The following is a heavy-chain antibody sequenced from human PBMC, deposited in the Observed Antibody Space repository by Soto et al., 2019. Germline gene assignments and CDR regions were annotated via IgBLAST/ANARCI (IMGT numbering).Heavy chain of an antibody. CDR2: IYYRGST. CDR3: ARHPLVRGVDYYFYGMDV. Sequence: QVQLQESGPGLVKPSETLSLTCTVSGGSIISSYWSWIRQPPGKGLEWIGYIYYRGSTNNNPSLKSRAIISVDTPKSQVSLRLTSVTAADTAVYYCARHPLVRGVDYYFYGMDVWGHGTTVTVSS. D-gene: IGHD3-10*01. V-gene: IGHV4-59*01. J-gene: IGHJ6*02. CDR1: GGSIISSY.